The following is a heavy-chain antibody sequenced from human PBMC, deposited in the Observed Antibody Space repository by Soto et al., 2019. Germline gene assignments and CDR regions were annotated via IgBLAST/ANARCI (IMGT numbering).Heavy chain of an antibody. Sequence: QVQLVQSGAEEKKPGASVKVSCKASGYTFTSYAMHWVRQDPGQRLEWMGWINAGNGNTKYSQKFQGRVTITRDTSASTAYMELSRLRSEDTAVYYCARSIVVVTALDYWGQGTLVTVSS. CDR2: INAGNGNT. CDR1: GYTFTSYA. J-gene: IGHJ4*02. V-gene: IGHV1-3*05. CDR3: ARSIVVVTALDY. D-gene: IGHD2-21*02.